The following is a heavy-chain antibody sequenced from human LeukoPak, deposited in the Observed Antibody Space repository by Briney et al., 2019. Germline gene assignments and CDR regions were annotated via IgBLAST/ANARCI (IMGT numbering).Heavy chain of an antibody. CDR3: ARVLVVITNLYAFDI. J-gene: IGHJ3*02. V-gene: IGHV3-9*01. D-gene: IGHD3-22*01. CDR2: ISWNSGSI. CDR1: GFTFYDYA. Sequence: PGGSLRLSCAASGFTFYDYAMHWVRHAPGKGLEWVSGISWNSGSIVYADSVKGRFTISRDNAKNSLYLQMNSLRAEDTAVYYCARVLVVITNLYAFDIWGQGTMVTVSS.